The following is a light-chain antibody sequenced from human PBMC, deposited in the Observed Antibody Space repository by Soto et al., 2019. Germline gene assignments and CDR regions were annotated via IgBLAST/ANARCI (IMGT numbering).Light chain of an antibody. J-gene: IGLJ1*01. CDR2: DVN. Sequence: QSALTQPPSASGSPGQSVTISCTGTSSDVGGYNYVSWYQQHPGKAPKVMIYDVNKRPSGVPDRFSGSKSGNTASLTVSGLRAEDGADYYCSSHAASDPPFFFGPGTKLTVL. CDR1: SSDVGGYNY. CDR3: SSHAASDPPFF. V-gene: IGLV2-8*01.